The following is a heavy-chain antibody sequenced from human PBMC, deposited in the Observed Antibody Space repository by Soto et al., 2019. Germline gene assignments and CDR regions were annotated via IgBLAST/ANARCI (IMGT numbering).Heavy chain of an antibody. CDR1: GFTFSSYA. Sequence: EVQLLESGGGLLQTGGSLRLSCAASGFTFSSYAMSWVSQAPGKGLEWVSAISGSGGSTYYADSVKGRFTISRDNSKNTLYLQMNSLSAEDTAVYYCAGGPPTTVTRVFLGYWGQGTLVTVSS. CDR3: AGGPPTTVTRVFLGY. J-gene: IGHJ4*02. CDR2: ISGSGGST. V-gene: IGHV3-23*01. D-gene: IGHD4-17*01.